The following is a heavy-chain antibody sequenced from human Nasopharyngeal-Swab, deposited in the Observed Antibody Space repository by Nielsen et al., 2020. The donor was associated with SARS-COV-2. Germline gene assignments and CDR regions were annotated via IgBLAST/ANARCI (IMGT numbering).Heavy chain of an antibody. Sequence: GESLKISCAASGFTFGSYSMNWVRQAPGKGLEWVSSISSSSSYIYYADSVKGRFTISRDNAKNSLYLQMNSLRAEDTAVYYCARDRVWYYYYYGMDVWGQGTTVTVSS. J-gene: IGHJ6*02. CDR1: GFTFGSYS. V-gene: IGHV3-21*01. CDR2: ISSSSSYI. D-gene: IGHD2-8*01. CDR3: ARDRVWYYYYYGMDV.